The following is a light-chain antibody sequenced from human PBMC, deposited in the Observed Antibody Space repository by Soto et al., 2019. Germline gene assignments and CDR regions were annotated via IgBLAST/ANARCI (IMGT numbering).Light chain of an antibody. CDR1: QSVSSN. CDR3: QQDNNWSWT. J-gene: IGKJ1*01. V-gene: IGKV3-15*01. Sequence: EIVLKQSPATLSLSPGERATLSCRASQSVSSNLAWYQQKPGQAPRLLIYGASTRATGIPARFSGSGSGTEFTLTISGLQSEDFAVYYCQQDNNWSWTFGQGTKVDI. CDR2: GAS.